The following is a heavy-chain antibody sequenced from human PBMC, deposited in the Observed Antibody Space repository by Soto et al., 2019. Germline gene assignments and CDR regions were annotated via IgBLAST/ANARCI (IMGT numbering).Heavy chain of an antibody. J-gene: IGHJ6*03. CDR3: ARHARSYYYYYMDV. Sequence: SETLTLTCTVSVYSISSYYWSWIRQPPGKGLEWIGYIYYSGSTNYNPSLKSRVTISVDTSKNQFSLKLSSVTAADTAVYYCARHARSYYYYYMDVWGKGTTVTVSS. V-gene: IGHV4-59*01. CDR1: VYSISSYY. CDR2: IYYSGST. D-gene: IGHD2-2*01.